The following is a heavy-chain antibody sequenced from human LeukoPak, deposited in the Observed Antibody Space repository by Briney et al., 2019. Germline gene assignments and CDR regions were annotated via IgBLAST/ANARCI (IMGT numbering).Heavy chain of an antibody. CDR3: ARLKQAGPLWD. V-gene: IGHV4-59*08. Sequence: SETLSLTCTVSGGSISNYYWSWFRQPPGKGLEWIGYIYYSGSTNYNPSLKSRVTISVDTSKNQFSLKLSSVTAADTAVYYCARLKQAGPLWDWGQGTLVTVSS. J-gene: IGHJ4*02. CDR2: IYYSGST. D-gene: IGHD6-19*01. CDR1: GGSISNYY.